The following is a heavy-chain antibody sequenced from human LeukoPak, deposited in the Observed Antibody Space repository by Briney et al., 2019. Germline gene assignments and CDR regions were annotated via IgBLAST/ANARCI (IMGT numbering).Heavy chain of an antibody. J-gene: IGHJ4*02. Sequence: PSETLSLTCAVYGGSFSGYYWSWIRQPPGKGLEWIGEINHSGSTNYNPSLKSRVTISVDTSKNQFPLKLSSVTAADTAVYYCARQSVAGTSDYWGQGTLVTVYS. CDR3: ARQSVAGTSDY. CDR1: GGSFSGYY. CDR2: INHSGST. D-gene: IGHD6-19*01. V-gene: IGHV4-34*01.